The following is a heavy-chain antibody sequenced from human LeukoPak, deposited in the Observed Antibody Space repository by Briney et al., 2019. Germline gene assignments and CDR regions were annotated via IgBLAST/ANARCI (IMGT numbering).Heavy chain of an antibody. Sequence: GGSLRLSCATSGSTVSSNYMSWVRQAPGKGLEWVSIIYSGGSTYYADSVKGRFTISRDNSKNTLYIQMNSLRAEDTAVYYCASGGSIAVAGSFDYWGQGTLVTVSS. CDR3: ASGGSIAVAGSFDY. CDR1: GSTVSSNY. D-gene: IGHD6-19*01. CDR2: IYSGGST. V-gene: IGHV3-53*01. J-gene: IGHJ4*02.